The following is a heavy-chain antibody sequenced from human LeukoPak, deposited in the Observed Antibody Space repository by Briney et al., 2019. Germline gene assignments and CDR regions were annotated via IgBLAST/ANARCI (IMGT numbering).Heavy chain of an antibody. CDR3: ASENYDILTGWEGLDY. V-gene: IGHV3-21*01. D-gene: IGHD3-9*01. CDR2: ISSSSSYI. J-gene: IGHJ4*02. CDR1: GFTFSSYS. Sequence: PGGSLRLSCAASGFTFSSYSMNWVRQAPGKGLEWVSSISSSSSYIYYADSVKGRFTISRDNAKNSLYLQMNSLRAEDTAVYYCASENYDILTGWEGLDYWGQGTLVTVSS.